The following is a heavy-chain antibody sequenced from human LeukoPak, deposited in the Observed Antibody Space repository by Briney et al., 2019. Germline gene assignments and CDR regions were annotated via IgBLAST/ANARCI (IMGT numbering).Heavy chain of an antibody. V-gene: IGHV3-11*04. J-gene: IGHJ4*02. D-gene: IGHD3-22*01. CDR2: ISSSGSTI. CDR1: GFTFSDYY. Sequence: GGSLRLSCAASGFTFSDYYMSWIRQAPGKGLEWVSCISSSGSTIYYADSVKGRFTISRDNAKNSLYLQMNSLRAEDTAVYYCARAGYYYDSSGYYPFLDYWGQGTLVTVSS. CDR3: ARAGYYYDSSGYYPFLDY.